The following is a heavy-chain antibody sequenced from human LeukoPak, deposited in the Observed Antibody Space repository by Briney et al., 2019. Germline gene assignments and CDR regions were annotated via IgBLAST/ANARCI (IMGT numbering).Heavy chain of an antibody. CDR2: INGGGGST. V-gene: IGHV3-23*01. CDR1: GFTSSSYA. CDR3: AKGGVVHAFNI. Sequence: GGSLRLSCAASGFTSSSYAMSWVRQAPGKGLEWVSAINGGGGSTYYADSVKGRFTISRDNSKSTLYLQMNSLRAEDTAVYYCAKGGVVHAFNIWGQGTTVTVSS. D-gene: IGHD2-15*01. J-gene: IGHJ3*02.